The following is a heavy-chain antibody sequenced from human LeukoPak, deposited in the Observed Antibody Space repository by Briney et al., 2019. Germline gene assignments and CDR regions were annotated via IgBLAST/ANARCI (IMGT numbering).Heavy chain of an antibody. J-gene: IGHJ4*02. CDR2: INTNTGNP. V-gene: IGHV7-4-1*02. CDR3: ARRESVAAVDY. Sequence: ASVKVSCKASGYTFTSYNMNWVRQAPGQAFEWMGWINTNTGNPTYAQGFTGRFVFSLDTSVSTAYLQISSLKAEDTAVYYCARRESVAAVDYWGQGTLVTVSS. D-gene: IGHD6-19*01. CDR1: GYTFTSYN.